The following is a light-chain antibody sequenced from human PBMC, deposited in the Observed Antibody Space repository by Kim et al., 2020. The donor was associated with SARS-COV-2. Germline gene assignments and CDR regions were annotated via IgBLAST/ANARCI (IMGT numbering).Light chain of an antibody. CDR3: QQYNSYSVT. CDR2: KAS. J-gene: IGKJ2*01. V-gene: IGKV1-5*03. CDR1: QSISSW. Sequence: SASVGDRVTITGRASQSISSWLAWYQQKPGKAPKLLIYKASSLESGVPSRFSGSGSGTEFTLTISSLQPDDFATYYCQQYNSYSVTFGQGTKLEI.